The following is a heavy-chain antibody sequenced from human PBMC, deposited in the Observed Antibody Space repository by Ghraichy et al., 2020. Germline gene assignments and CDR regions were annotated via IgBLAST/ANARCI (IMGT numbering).Heavy chain of an antibody. D-gene: IGHD2-8*01. J-gene: IGHJ4*02. V-gene: IGHV3-23*01. CDR3: AKDGRMVYAITDFDY. Sequence: LSLTCAASGFTFSSYAMSWVRQAPGKGLEWVSAISGSGGSTYYADSVKGRFTISRDNSKNTLYLQMNSLRAEDTAVYYCAKDGRMVYAITDFDYWGQGTLVTVSS. CDR1: GFTFSSYA. CDR2: ISGSGGST.